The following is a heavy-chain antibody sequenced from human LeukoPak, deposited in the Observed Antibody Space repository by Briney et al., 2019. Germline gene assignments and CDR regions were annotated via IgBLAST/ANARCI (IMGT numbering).Heavy chain of an antibody. Sequence: SETLSLTCTVSGYSISSGYYWGWIRQPPGKGLEWIGSIYHSGSTYYNPSLKSRVTISVDTSKNQFSLKLSSVTAADTAVYYCARGLQRWGAFDIWGQGTMVTVSS. CDR1: GYSISSGYY. J-gene: IGHJ3*02. D-gene: IGHD4-23*01. CDR3: ARGLQRWGAFDI. V-gene: IGHV4-38-2*02. CDR2: IYHSGST.